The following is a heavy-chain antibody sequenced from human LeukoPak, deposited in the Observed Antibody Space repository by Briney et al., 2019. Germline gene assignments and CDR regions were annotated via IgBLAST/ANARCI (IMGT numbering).Heavy chain of an antibody. Sequence: GESLKISCRGSGYSFTTYWIGWVRQMPGKRLEWMGIIYPGDSDTRYTPSFQGQVTMSADKSINTAYLQWSSLKASDTAMYYCARRQGCSSTSCPPYYWGQGTLVTVSP. CDR2: IYPGDSDT. D-gene: IGHD2-2*01. J-gene: IGHJ4*02. V-gene: IGHV5-51*01. CDR1: GYSFTTYW. CDR3: ARRQGCSSTSCPPYY.